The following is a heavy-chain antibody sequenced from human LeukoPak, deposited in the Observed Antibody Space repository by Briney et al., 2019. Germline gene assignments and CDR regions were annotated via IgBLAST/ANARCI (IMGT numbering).Heavy chain of an antibody. CDR1: GAFIDAYY. CDR3: ARDYPWFDS. V-gene: IGHV4-59*01. D-gene: IGHD3-16*02. J-gene: IGHJ5*01. Sequence: SETLSLTCTVSGAFIDAYYWSWIRQTPGKELTWIGFVHSSGTTKHNPSLKGRVTISVDTSKNQFSLKISSVTPADTAVYFCARDYPWFDSWGQGTLVTVSS. CDR2: VHSSGTT.